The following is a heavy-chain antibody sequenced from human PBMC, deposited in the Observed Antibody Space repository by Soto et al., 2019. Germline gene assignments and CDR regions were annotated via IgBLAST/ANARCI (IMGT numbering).Heavy chain of an antibody. V-gene: IGHV4-59*08. CDR1: GGSISSYY. CDR2: IYYSGST. D-gene: IGHD6-13*01. J-gene: IGHJ4*02. CDR3: ARRSRIAAAGALDY. Sequence: SETLSLTCTVSGGSISSYYWSWIRQPPGKGLEWIGYIYYSGSTNYNPSLKSRVTISVDTSKNQFSLKLGSVTAADTAVYYCARRSRIAAAGALDYWGQGTLVTVSS.